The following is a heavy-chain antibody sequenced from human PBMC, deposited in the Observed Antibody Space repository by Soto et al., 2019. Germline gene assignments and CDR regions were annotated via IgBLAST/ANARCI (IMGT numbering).Heavy chain of an antibody. J-gene: IGHJ6*02. CDR2: IYYSGST. CDR3: ARRLYYDSSGFEGGGMDV. V-gene: IGHV4-39*01. Sequence: SETLSLTCTVSGGSISSSSYYWGWIRQHPGKGLEWIGSIYYSGSTYYNSSLRGRVTISVDTSKNQFSLKLSSVTAADTAVYYCARRLYYDSSGFEGGGMDVWGQGTTVTVSS. CDR1: GGSISSSSYY. D-gene: IGHD3-22*01.